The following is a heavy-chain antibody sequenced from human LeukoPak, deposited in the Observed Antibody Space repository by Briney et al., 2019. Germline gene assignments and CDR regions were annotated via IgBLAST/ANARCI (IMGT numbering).Heavy chain of an antibody. Sequence: PSETLSLTCTVSGGSVSGSYYYWGWIRQPPGKGLEWIGSIYYSGSTYYNPSLKSRVTISVDTSKNQFSLKLSSVTAADTAVYYCARVDTSVYYYFDYWGQGTLVTVSS. CDR3: ARVDTSVYYYFDY. CDR2: IYYSGST. J-gene: IGHJ4*02. V-gene: IGHV4-39*01. D-gene: IGHD3-22*01. CDR1: GGSVSGSYYY.